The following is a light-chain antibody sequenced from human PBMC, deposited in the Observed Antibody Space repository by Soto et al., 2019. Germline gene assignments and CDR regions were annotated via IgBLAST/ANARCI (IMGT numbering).Light chain of an antibody. CDR1: QSVSSSY. CDR3: QQYNNWPPWT. CDR2: GAS. Sequence: EIVLTQSPGTLSLSPGERATLSCMASQSVSSSYLAWDQQKPGQAPRLLIYGASTRATGIPARFSGSGSGTEFTLTISSLQSEDFAVYYCQQYNNWPPWTFGQGTKVDIK. J-gene: IGKJ1*01. V-gene: IGKV3-15*01.